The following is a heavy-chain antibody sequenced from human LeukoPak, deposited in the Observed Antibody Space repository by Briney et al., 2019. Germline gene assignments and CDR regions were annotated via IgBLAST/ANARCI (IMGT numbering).Heavy chain of an antibody. Sequence: SETLSLTCAVYGGSFSGYYWSWIRQPPGKGLEWIGEINHSRSTNYNPSLKSRVTISVDTSKNQFSLKLSSVTAADTALYYCARGLNRITIFGVVDYWGQGTLVTVSS. D-gene: IGHD3-3*01. CDR3: ARGLNRITIFGVVDY. V-gene: IGHV4-34*01. J-gene: IGHJ4*02. CDR2: INHSRST. CDR1: GGSFSGYY.